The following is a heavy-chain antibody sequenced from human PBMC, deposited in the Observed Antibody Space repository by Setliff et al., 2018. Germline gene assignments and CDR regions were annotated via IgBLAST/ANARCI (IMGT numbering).Heavy chain of an antibody. Sequence: SETLSLTCAVYDGSFSGYYWSWIRQPPGKGLEWIGEIDHSGNTNYNPSLKSRVTIFVDTSQNQFSLKLTSVTAADTAVYYCARSLGSGSYYNSRPFYSDYWGQGTLVTVSS. V-gene: IGHV4-34*01. J-gene: IGHJ4*02. CDR1: DGSFSGYY. CDR3: ARSLGSGSYYNSRPFYSDY. CDR2: IDHSGNT. D-gene: IGHD3-10*01.